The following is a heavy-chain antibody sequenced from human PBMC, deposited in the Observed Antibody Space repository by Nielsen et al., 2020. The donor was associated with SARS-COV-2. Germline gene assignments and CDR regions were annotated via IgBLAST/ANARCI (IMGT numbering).Heavy chain of an antibody. V-gene: IGHV3-23*01. CDR3: AKSSLLWFGEESGGMDV. CDR1: GFTFDDYA. D-gene: IGHD3-10*01. J-gene: IGHJ6*02. Sequence: GGSLRLSCAASGFTFDDYAMSWVRQAPGKGLEWVSAISGSGGSTYYADSMKGRFTISRDNSKNTLYLQMYSLRAEDTAVYYCAKSSLLWFGEESGGMDVWGQGTTVTVSS. CDR2: ISGSGGST.